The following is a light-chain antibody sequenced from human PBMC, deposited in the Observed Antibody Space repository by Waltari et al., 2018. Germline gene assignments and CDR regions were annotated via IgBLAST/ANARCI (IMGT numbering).Light chain of an antibody. J-gene: IGKJ5*01. CDR1: QSISSY. CDR3: QQSYSTLIT. Sequence: DIQMTQSPSSLSASVGDRVTITCRASQSISSYLNWYQQKPGKAPKLLIYAASSLQGGVPSRFSGRGSGTDFTRSISSLQAEDFATYYCQQSYSTLITFGQGTRLEIK. V-gene: IGKV1-39*01. CDR2: AAS.